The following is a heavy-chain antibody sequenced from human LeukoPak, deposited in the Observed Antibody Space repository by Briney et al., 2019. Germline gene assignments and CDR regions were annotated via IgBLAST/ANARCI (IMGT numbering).Heavy chain of an antibody. CDR1: GFTFSSYW. CDR2: IKQDGSEK. J-gene: IGHJ4*02. Sequence: GGSLRLSCAASGFTFSSYWMSWVRQAPGKGLEWVANIKQDGSEKYYVDSVKGRFTISRDNSKNTLYLQMNTLRAEDTAVYYCARRAGGYSHPYDYWGQGTLVTVSS. CDR3: ARRAGGYSHPYDY. V-gene: IGHV3-7*03. D-gene: IGHD4-23*01.